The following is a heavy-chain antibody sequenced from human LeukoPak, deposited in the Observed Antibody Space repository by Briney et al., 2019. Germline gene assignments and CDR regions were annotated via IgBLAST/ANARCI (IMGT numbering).Heavy chain of an antibody. CDR2: ISGSGGST. Sequence: GGSLRLSCAASGFTFSSYAMSWVRQAPGKGLEWVSAISGSGGSTYYADSVNGRFTISRDNSKNTLYLQMNSLRAEDTAVYYCAKPNYYDSSGYYWNDAFDIWGQGTMVTVSS. J-gene: IGHJ3*02. CDR1: GFTFSSYA. CDR3: AKPNYYDSSGYYWNDAFDI. V-gene: IGHV3-23*01. D-gene: IGHD3-22*01.